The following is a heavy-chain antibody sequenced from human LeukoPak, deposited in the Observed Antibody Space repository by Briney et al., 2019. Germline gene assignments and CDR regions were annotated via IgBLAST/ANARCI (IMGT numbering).Heavy chain of an antibody. CDR3: ARRPTPDY. D-gene: IGHD6-6*01. Sequence: SETLSLTCAVYGGSFSGYYWSWIRQPPGKGLEWIGEINHSGSTNYNPSLKSRVTISVDTSKNQFSLKLSSVTAADTAVYYCARRPTPDYWGQGTLVTVSS. CDR1: GGSFSGYY. CDR2: INHSGST. V-gene: IGHV4-34*01. J-gene: IGHJ4*02.